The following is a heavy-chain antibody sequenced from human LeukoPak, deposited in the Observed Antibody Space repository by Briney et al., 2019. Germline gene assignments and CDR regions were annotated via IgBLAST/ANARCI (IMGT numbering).Heavy chain of an antibody. CDR2: IRQDGDTK. CDR1: GFPFNAYW. Sequence: GGSLRLSCAASGFPFNAYWMTWVRQAPGKGLEWVANIRQDGDTKYYVDSVKGRFTISRDNAMNSLYLQMNSLRAEDTAIYYCARVTLGAFDIWGQGTMVTVSS. V-gene: IGHV3-7*03. CDR3: ARVTLGAFDI. J-gene: IGHJ3*02.